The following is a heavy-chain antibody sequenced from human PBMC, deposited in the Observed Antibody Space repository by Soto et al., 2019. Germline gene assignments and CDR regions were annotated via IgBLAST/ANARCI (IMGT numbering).Heavy chain of an antibody. D-gene: IGHD1-26*01. CDR2: TNTGGTT. CDR1: GFTVNSNY. V-gene: IGHV3-53*02. J-gene: IGHJ6*02. Sequence: EVQVLATGGGLIQPGGSLRLSCAASGFTVNSNYMSWVRQAPGGGLQWVSITNTGGTTYYADSVKGRFTVSRDNSKTTLYLQRNSLRAEDTAVYYCAKGDGFILAVWGQGTTVSVSS. CDR3: AKGDGFILAV.